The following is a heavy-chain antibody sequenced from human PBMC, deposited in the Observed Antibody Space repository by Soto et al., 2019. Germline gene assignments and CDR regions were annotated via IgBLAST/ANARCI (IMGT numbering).Heavy chain of an antibody. J-gene: IGHJ4*02. D-gene: IGHD2-2*01. V-gene: IGHV3-23*01. CDR3: AKDRYCSSTSCYAGFDY. CDR1: GFSFTSYA. Sequence: EVQLLESGGGLVQPGGSLRLSCEASGFSFTSYAMTWVRQAPGKGLEWVSVISGSGANTYYADFVKGRFTISRHSSKKTLYLQMNSLRAEDTALYFCAKDRYCSSTSCYAGFDYWGQGTLVTVSS. CDR2: ISGSGANT.